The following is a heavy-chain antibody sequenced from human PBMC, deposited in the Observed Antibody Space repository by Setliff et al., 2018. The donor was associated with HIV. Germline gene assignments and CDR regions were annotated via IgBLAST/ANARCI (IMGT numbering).Heavy chain of an antibody. D-gene: IGHD3-9*01. J-gene: IGHJ6*02. CDR1: GGSISGYY. CDR3: ARESQQYYDILTGFNYYYGMDV. V-gene: IGHV4-59*01. CDR2: IYYSGST. Sequence: LSLTCNVSGGSISGYYWSWVRQPPGKGLEWIGYIYYSGSTNYNPSLRSRVTISVDTSKNQVSLRLTSVTSADTALYYCARESQQYYDILTGFNYYYGMDVWGRGITVTVS.